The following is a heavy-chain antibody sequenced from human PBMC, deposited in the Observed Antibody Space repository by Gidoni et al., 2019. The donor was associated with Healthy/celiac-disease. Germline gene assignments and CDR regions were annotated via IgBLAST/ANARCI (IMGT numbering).Heavy chain of an antibody. J-gene: IGHJ6*02. D-gene: IGHD2-15*01. CDR3: ARDLCSGGSCYSYYYYGMDV. CDR2: IISSGSTI. Sequence: QVQLVESGGGLVKPGGSLRLSCAASGFPFSDYYMRWIRQAPGKGLEWVSYIISSGSTISYAYSVNGRFTIARDNAKISLYLQMNSLRAEHTAVYYCARDLCSGGSCYSYYYYGMDVWGQGTTVTVSS. V-gene: IGHV3-11*01. CDR1: GFPFSDYY.